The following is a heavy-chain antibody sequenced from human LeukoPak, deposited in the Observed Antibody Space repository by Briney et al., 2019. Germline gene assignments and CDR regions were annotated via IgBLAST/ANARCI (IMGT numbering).Heavy chain of an antibody. CDR2: IYSDGSRT. D-gene: IGHD3-22*01. J-gene: IGHJ5*02. CDR3: ARDKYYYDSSGYYYEDA. V-gene: IGHV3-74*01. Sequence: GGSLRLSCAGSGFTLSSNWMHWVRQPPGKGLVWVSRIYSDGSRTSYADSVKGRFTISGDNAKNSLYLQMNSLRAEDTAVYYCARDKYYYDSSGYYYEDAWGQGTLVTVSS. CDR1: GFTLSSNW.